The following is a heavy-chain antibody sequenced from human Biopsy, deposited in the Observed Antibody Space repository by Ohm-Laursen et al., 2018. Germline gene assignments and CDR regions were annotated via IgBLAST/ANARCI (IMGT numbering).Heavy chain of an antibody. Sequence: ASVKVSCKASGNTFTSYDITWVRQASGQGPEWIGWLNPVSGNSNFGQKFRGRVTVTSDTSISTAYMELSGLTSDDTATYYCGRAVRNQLLTDPWGQGTLVTVTS. CDR3: GRAVRNQLLTDP. D-gene: IGHD1-7*01. CDR2: LNPVSGNS. J-gene: IGHJ5*02. V-gene: IGHV1-8*01. CDR1: GNTFTSYD.